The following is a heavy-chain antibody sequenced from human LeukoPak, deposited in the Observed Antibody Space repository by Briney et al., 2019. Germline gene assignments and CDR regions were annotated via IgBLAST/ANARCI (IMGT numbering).Heavy chain of an antibody. V-gene: IGHV3-74*01. CDR3: VSFYEAY. Sequence: GGSLRLSCAASGNYWMHWVRQAPGKGLVWVSHINSDGSWTSYADSVKGRFTISKDNAKNTVYLQMNNLRAEDTAVYYCVSFYEAYWGRGTLVAVSS. CDR1: GNYW. CDR2: INSDGSWT. D-gene: IGHD2/OR15-2a*01. J-gene: IGHJ4*02.